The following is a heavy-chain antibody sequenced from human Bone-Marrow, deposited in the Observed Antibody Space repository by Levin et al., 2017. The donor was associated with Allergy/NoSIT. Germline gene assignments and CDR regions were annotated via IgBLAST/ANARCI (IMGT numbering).Heavy chain of an antibody. CDR3: ARDWSGFGSGIPYYGMDV. J-gene: IGHJ6*02. D-gene: IGHD3-10*01. V-gene: IGHV1-46*01. CDR2: INPSGGST. CDR1: GYTFTSYS. Sequence: GESLKISCKASGYTFTSYSMHWVRQAPGQGLEWMGIINPSGGSTTYAQKFKGRLTMTRDTSTSTVYMELSSLGSEDTAVYCCARDWSGFGSGIPYYGMDVWGQGTTVTVSS.